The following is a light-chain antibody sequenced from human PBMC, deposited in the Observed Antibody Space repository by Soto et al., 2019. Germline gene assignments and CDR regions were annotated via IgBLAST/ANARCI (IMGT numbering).Light chain of an antibody. Sequence: EIVMTQSPATLSVSPGERATLSCRASQSVSSNLAWYQQQPGQAPRLLVYGTSTRATGIPARFSGSGSGTEFTLTISGLQSEDFALYYCQQYNKWPPVTFGQGTMGDI. CDR2: GTS. CDR3: QQYNKWPPVT. V-gene: IGKV3-15*01. J-gene: IGKJ1*01. CDR1: QSVSSN.